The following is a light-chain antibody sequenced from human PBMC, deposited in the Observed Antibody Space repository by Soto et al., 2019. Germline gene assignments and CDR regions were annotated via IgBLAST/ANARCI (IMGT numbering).Light chain of an antibody. CDR1: QSVSSRY. CDR2: GAS. Sequence: EIVLTQSPGTLSLSPGERATLSCRASQSVSSRYLAWYQQKPGQAPRLLIYGASSRATGIPDRFSGSGSGTDFTLTISRLEPEDFAVYYCQQRSNWPPSITFGQGTRLEIK. V-gene: IGKV3D-20*02. J-gene: IGKJ5*01. CDR3: QQRSNWPPSIT.